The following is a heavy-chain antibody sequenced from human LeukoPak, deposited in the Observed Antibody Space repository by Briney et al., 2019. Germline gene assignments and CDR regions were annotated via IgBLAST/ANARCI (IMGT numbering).Heavy chain of an antibody. CDR1: GLTFGDYA. CDR3: TREVNAAPFGMIVVASIF. D-gene: IGHD3-22*01. CDR2: IRSKAYGGTT. V-gene: IGHV3-49*03. Sequence: PGGSLRLSCTAAGLTFGDYAISWFRQAPGKGLEWVGFIRSKAYGGTTEYAASVKGRFTISRDDSKSIAYLQMNSLKTEDTAVYYCTREVNAAPFGMIVVASIFWGQGTLVTVSS. J-gene: IGHJ4*02.